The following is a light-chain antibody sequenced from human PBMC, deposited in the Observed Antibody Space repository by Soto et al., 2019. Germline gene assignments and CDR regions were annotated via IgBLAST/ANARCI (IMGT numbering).Light chain of an antibody. CDR3: QQYQTYST. J-gene: IGKJ5*01. CDR2: DAS. V-gene: IGKV1-5*01. CDR1: QSIRSL. Sequence: DIQMTQSPSSLSASVGDRITNTFRASQSIRSLLAWYQQKPGKAPKVLIYDASSVGSGVPSRFSGSGSGTEFTLTISSLQPDDFATYFCQQYQTYSTFGQGTRLEIK.